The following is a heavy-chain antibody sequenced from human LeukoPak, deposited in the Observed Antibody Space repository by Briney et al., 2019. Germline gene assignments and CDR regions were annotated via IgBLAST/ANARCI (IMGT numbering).Heavy chain of an antibody. Sequence: GGSLRLSCAASGFTFSNAWMSWVRQAPGKGLEWVGRIKSKTDGGTTDYAAPVKGRFTISRDDSKNPLYLQMNSLKTEDAAVYYCTTAVYYYGSGSYYSDYWGQGTLVTVSS. CDR3: TTAVYYYGSGSYYSDY. J-gene: IGHJ4*02. D-gene: IGHD3-10*01. CDR2: IKSKTDGGTT. CDR1: GFTFSNAW. V-gene: IGHV3-15*01.